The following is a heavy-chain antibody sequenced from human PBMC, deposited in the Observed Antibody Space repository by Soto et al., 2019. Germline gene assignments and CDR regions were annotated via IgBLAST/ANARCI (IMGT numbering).Heavy chain of an antibody. Sequence: SETLSLTCAVYGGSFSGYYWSWIRQPPGKGLEWIGEINHSGSTNYNPSLKSRITISVDTSKNQFSLKLSSVTAADTVVYYCARRVSQTKSRYYGMDVWGQGTTVTVSS. CDR1: GGSFSGYY. V-gene: IGHV4-34*01. CDR3: ARRVSQTKSRYYGMDV. D-gene: IGHD2-8*01. J-gene: IGHJ6*02. CDR2: INHSGST.